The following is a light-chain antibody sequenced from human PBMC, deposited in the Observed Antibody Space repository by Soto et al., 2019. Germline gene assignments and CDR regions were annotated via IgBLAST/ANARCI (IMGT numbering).Light chain of an antibody. V-gene: IGKV3D-15*01. CDR3: QHSNDWPLP. CDR2: GAS. Sequence: SVATVSVSKGGGDTLLCGASQSVDSNLAWYQQKPGQTPRLLMYGASTRPTGIPARFSGSGSGTEFTLTIISLQSEDSAVYYCQHSNDWPLPFGGVAKLDVK. CDR1: QSVDSN. J-gene: IGKJ4*01.